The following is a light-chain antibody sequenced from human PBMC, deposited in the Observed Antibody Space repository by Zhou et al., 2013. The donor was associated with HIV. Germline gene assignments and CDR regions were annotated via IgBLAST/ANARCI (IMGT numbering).Light chain of an antibody. J-gene: IGKJ1*01. V-gene: IGKV1-5*03. CDR3: LQHNVYPWT. CDR1: QTINRW. CDR2: QAS. Sequence: DIQMAQSPSTRSASVGDSVTITCRASQTINRWLAWYQQKPGKAPKLLISQASTLESGVPSRFSGSGSGTEFTLTISSMQPEDFATYYCLQHNVYPWTFGRGTRVDIK.